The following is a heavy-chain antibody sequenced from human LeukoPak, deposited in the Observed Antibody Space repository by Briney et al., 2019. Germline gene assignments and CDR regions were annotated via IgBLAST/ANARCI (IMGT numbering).Heavy chain of an antibody. D-gene: IGHD3-22*01. CDR3: GKGHYYDSSGYYWRDY. Sequence: GGSLRLSCAASGFTFSGYWMTWVRQAPGKGLEWVANIKEDGSVKYYVDSVKGRFTISRDNSKNTLYLQMNSLRAEDTAVYYCGKGHYYDSSGYYWRDYWGQGTLVTVSS. J-gene: IGHJ4*02. CDR2: IKEDGSVK. V-gene: IGHV3-7*01. CDR1: GFTFSGYW.